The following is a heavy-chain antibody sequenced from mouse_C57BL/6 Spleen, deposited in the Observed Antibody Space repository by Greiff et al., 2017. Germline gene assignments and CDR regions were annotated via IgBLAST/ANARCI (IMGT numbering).Heavy chain of an antibody. CDR2: INPSNGGT. CDR1: GYTFTSYW. Sequence: VQLQQPGTELVKPGASVKLSCKASGYTFTSYWMHWVKQRPGQGLEWIGNINPSNGGTNYNEKFKSKATLTVDKSSRTAYMQLSSLTSEDSAVYYCARDYGSSSYYFDYWGQGTTLTVSS. J-gene: IGHJ2*01. D-gene: IGHD1-1*01. CDR3: ARDYGSSSYYFDY. V-gene: IGHV1-53*01.